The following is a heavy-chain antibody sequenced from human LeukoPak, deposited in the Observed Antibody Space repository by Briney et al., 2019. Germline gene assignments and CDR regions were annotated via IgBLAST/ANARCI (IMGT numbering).Heavy chain of an antibody. V-gene: IGHV3-21*01. CDR1: GFTFSSYS. D-gene: IGHD3-16*01. Sequence: GASLRLSCAASGFTFSSYSMNWVRQAPGKGLEWVSSISSSSSYIYYADSMKGRFTISRDNAKNSLYLQMNSLRAEDTAVYYCARSGGTSTDYYYYYGMDVWGKGTTVTVSS. CDR2: ISSSSSYI. CDR3: ARSGGTSTDYYYYYGMDV. J-gene: IGHJ6*04.